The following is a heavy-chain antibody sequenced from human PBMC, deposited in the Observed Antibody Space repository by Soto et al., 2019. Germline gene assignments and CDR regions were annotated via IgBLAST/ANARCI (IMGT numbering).Heavy chain of an antibody. CDR3: ARDWKQWLVSNGMDV. V-gene: IGHV1-8*01. D-gene: IGHD6-19*01. CDR1: GYTFTSYD. Sequence: VASVKVSCKASGYTFTSYDINWVLQATGQGLEWMGWMNPNSGNTGYAQKFQGRVTMTRNTSISTAYMELSSLRSEDTAVYYCARDWKQWLVSNGMDVWGQGTTVTVSS. J-gene: IGHJ6*02. CDR2: MNPNSGNT.